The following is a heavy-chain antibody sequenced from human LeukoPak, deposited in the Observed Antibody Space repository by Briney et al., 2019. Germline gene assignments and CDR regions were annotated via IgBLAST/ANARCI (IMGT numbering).Heavy chain of an antibody. CDR1: GFTFDDYA. J-gene: IGHJ4*02. V-gene: IGHV3-9*01. Sequence: GGSLRLSCAASGFTFDDYAMHWVRQAPGKGLEGVSGISWNSGSIGYADSVKGRFIISRDNAKNSLYLQMNSLRAEDTALYYCAKDSAYYYDSSGYSDYWGQGTLVTVSS. CDR2: ISWNSGSI. D-gene: IGHD3-22*01. CDR3: AKDSAYYYDSSGYSDY.